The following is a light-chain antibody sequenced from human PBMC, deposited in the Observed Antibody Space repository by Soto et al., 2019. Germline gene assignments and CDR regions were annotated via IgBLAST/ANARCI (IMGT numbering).Light chain of an antibody. Sequence: QSVLTQPPSASGAPGQRVTISCSGGTSSIESNTVNWYQQLPGTAPKLLIYSNNQRPSGVPDRFSGSKSGTSASLAISGLQSEDEADYYCASWDDSLHEVLFGGGTKVTVL. CDR2: SNN. CDR3: ASWDDSLHEVL. CDR1: TSSIESNT. V-gene: IGLV1-44*01. J-gene: IGLJ2*01.